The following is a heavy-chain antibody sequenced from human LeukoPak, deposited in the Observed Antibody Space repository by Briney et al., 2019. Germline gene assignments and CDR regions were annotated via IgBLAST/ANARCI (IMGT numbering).Heavy chain of an antibody. V-gene: IGHV1-69*05. D-gene: IGHD3-10*01. Sequence: SVKVSCKASGGTFSSYAISWVRQAPGQGLEWMGRIIPIFGTANYAQKFQGRVTITTDESTSTAYMELSSLRSEDPAVYYCAIYYYGSGSYVDYWGQGTLVTVSS. CDR2: IIPIFGTA. CDR1: GGTFSSYA. CDR3: AIYYYGSGSYVDY. J-gene: IGHJ4*02.